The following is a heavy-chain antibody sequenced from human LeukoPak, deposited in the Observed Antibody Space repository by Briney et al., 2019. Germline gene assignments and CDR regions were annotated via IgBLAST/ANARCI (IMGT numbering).Heavy chain of an antibody. Sequence: ASVKVSCKASGYTFTSYDINWVRQATGQGLEWMGWMNPNSGNTGYAQKFQGRVTMTRNTSISTDYMELSSLRSDDTAVYYCARVPAARRRRPVFDYWGQGTLVTVSS. D-gene: IGHD6-6*01. CDR3: ARVPAARRRRPVFDY. CDR1: GYTFTSYD. J-gene: IGHJ4*02. CDR2: MNPNSGNT. V-gene: IGHV1-8*01.